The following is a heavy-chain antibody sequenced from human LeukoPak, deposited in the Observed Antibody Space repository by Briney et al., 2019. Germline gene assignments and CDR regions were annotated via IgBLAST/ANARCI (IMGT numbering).Heavy chain of an antibody. D-gene: IGHD6-19*01. CDR2: ISATSSYI. V-gene: IGHV3-21*01. Sequence: GGSLRLSCAASGFTFSSYSMNWVRQTPGKGLEWVSSISATSSYIYYADSARGRFTISRDNAKNSLYLQMNSLRAEDTAVYYCTRDKTEQWLVLEAFDIWGQGTVVTVSS. J-gene: IGHJ3*02. CDR3: TRDKTEQWLVLEAFDI. CDR1: GFTFSSYS.